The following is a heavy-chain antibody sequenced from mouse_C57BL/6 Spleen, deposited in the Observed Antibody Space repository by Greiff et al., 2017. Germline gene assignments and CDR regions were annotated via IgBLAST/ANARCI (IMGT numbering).Heavy chain of an antibody. Sequence: EESGPGLVKPSQSLSLSCSASGYSITSGYYWYWIRQFPGNKLEWMGYISYDGSNNYNPSLKNRISITRDTSKNQFVLKLNSVTTEDTATYFCAREGGFAYWGQGTLVTVSA. J-gene: IGHJ3*01. CDR3: AREGGFAY. CDR1: GYSITSGYY. CDR2: ISYDGSN. V-gene: IGHV3-6*01.